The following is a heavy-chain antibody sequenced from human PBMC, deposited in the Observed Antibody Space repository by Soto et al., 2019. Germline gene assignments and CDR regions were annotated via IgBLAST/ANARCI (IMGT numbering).Heavy chain of an antibody. CDR1: GFSFSNYG. Sequence: GGSLRLSCAASGFSFSNYGMHWVRQTTGKGLEWVAVTSGDGSVKHYADSVKGRFTISRDNSKNTLYLQMNSLRAEDTAVYYCAKGDTYYYGSGRNYYYGMDVWGQGTTVTVSS. J-gene: IGHJ6*02. V-gene: IGHV3-30*18. CDR2: TSGDGSVK. CDR3: AKGDTYYYGSGRNYYYGMDV. D-gene: IGHD3-10*01.